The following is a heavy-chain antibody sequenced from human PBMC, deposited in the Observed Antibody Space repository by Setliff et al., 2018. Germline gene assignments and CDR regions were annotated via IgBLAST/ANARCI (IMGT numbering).Heavy chain of an antibody. CDR2: IYHSGST. CDR3: ARRETYYNFWSGYYAY. Sequence: SETLSLTCAVSGGSISSSNWWSWVRQPPGKGLEWIGEIYHSGSTNYNPSLKSRVTISVDTSKNQFSLKLSSVTAADTAVYYCARRETYYNFWSGYYAYWGQGTLVTV. J-gene: IGHJ4*02. D-gene: IGHD3-3*01. V-gene: IGHV4-4*02. CDR1: GGSISSSNW.